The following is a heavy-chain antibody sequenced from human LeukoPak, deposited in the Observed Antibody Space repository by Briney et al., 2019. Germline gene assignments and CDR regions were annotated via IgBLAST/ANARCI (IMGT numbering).Heavy chain of an antibody. CDR2: IYYSGST. V-gene: IGHV4-59*12. J-gene: IGHJ5*02. CDR1: GESISGFY. Sequence: PSETLSLTCTVSGESISGFYWNWLRQPPGKGLEWIGYIYYSGSTNYNPSLESRVTISIDTSKNQFSLKLSSVTAADRAVYYCARDAAPWALTGTTWFDPWGQGTLVTVSS. D-gene: IGHD1-7*01. CDR3: ARDAAPWALTGTTWFDP.